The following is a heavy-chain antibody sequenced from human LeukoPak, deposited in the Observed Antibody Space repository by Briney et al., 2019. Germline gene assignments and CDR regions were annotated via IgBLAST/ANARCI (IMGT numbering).Heavy chain of an antibody. V-gene: IGHV1-8*01. J-gene: IGHJ4*02. CDR1: GYTFTSYD. D-gene: IGHD3-22*01. CDR2: MNPNSGNT. CDR3: ARGIYDSSGYYGYYFDY. Sequence: ASVKVSCKASGYTFTSYDINWVRQATGQGLEWMGWMNPNSGNTGYAQKFQGRVTMTRNTSISTAYMELSTLRSEDTAVYYCARGIYDSSGYYGYYFDYWGQGTLVTVSS.